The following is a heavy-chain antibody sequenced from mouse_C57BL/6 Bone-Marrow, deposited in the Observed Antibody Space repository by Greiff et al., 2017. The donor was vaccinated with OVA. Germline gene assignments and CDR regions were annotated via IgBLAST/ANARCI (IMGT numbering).Heavy chain of an antibody. CDR2: INPYNGGT. J-gene: IGHJ1*03. CDR1: GYTFTDYY. CDR3: ARHYGSSYGYFDV. D-gene: IGHD1-1*01. Sequence: EVQLQQSGPVLVKPGASVKMSCKASGYTFTDYYMNWVKQSHGKSLEWIGVINPYNGGTSYNQKFKGKATLTVDKSSSTAYMELNSLTSEDSAVYDCARHYGSSYGYFDVWGTGTTVTVSS. V-gene: IGHV1-19*01.